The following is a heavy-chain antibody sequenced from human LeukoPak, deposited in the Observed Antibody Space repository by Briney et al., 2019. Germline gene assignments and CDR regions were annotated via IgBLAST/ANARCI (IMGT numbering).Heavy chain of an antibody. CDR3: ARFPYFEGFDY. D-gene: IGHD3-9*01. CDR2: IAASGTT. CDR1: GGSIESYY. Sequence: SETLSLTCSVSGGSIESYYWSWIRQPPGKGLEFIGYIAASGTTKHNPSLKSRVTLSMDTSKNQFSLKLRSVTAVDTAVYFCARFPYFEGFDYWGQGTRVIVSS. V-gene: IGHV4-4*08. J-gene: IGHJ4*02.